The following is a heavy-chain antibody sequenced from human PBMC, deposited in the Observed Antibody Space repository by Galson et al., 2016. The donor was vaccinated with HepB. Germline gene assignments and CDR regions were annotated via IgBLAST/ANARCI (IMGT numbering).Heavy chain of an antibody. CDR2: ISYDGSNK. CDR1: GFTFSNYA. D-gene: IGHD6-13*01. Sequence: SLRLSCAASGFTFSNYAMHWVRQAPGKWLEWVAFISYDGSNKYYADSVKGRFTVSRDNSKNTLYPQMNSLRTQDTAVYYCSRGGSSSWYAHYFDYWGQGTLVTVSS. CDR3: SRGGSSSWYAHYFDY. V-gene: IGHV3-30-3*01. J-gene: IGHJ4*02.